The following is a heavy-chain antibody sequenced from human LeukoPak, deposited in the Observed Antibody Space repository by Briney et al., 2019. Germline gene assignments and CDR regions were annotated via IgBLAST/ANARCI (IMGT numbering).Heavy chain of an antibody. CDR1: GFTFSSYE. CDR3: ATSGYSGSYYSRAFDI. D-gene: IGHD1-26*01. J-gene: IGHJ3*02. CDR2: IYSGGST. V-gene: IGHV3-53*01. Sequence: PGGSLRLSCAASGFTFSSYEMNWVRQAPGKGLEWVSVIYSGGSTYYADSVKGRFTISRDNSKNTLYLQMNSLRAEDTAVYYCATSGYSGSYYSRAFDIWGQGTMVTVSS.